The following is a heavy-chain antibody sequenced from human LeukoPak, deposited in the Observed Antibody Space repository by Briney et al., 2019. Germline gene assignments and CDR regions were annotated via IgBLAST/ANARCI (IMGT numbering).Heavy chain of an antibody. D-gene: IGHD5-24*01. CDR3: ARDPEMEKGRDGLDR. Sequence: GGSLRLSCAASGFTFSSYWMSWVRQAPGKGLEWVANIREDGSDKHYVDSVRGRFTISRDNAKNSLHLQMNSLRAEDTATYYCARDPEMEKGRDGLDRWGQGTLVIVSS. J-gene: IGHJ5*02. V-gene: IGHV3-7*01. CDR2: IREDGSDK. CDR1: GFTFSSYW.